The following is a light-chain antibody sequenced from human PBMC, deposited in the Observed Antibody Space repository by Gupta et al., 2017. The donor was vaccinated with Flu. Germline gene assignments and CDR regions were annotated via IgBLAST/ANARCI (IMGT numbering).Light chain of an antibody. J-gene: IGKJ2*01. Sequence: PSSLAASVGDRVTITCRASQSISSYFNLVQQKPGKAPKLLIYAASSLQSGVPSRFSGSGSGTDFTLTISSLQPEDFATYYCQQSYSTPRTFGQGTKLEIK. CDR1: QSISSY. CDR3: QQSYSTPRT. CDR2: AAS. V-gene: IGKV1-39*01.